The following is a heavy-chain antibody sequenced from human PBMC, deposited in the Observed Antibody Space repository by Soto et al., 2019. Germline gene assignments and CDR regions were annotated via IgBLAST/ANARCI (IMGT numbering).Heavy chain of an antibody. D-gene: IGHD4-17*01. V-gene: IGHV3-30-3*01. J-gene: IGHJ1*01. CDR2: ISYDGSNK. Sequence: SLRLSCAAPGFTFSSYAMHWFRQSPGKVLEWVAVISYDGSNKYYADSVKGRFTISRDNSKNTLYLQMNSLRAEDTAVYYCARQVTTSECWGQGTLVTVSS. CDR3: ARQVTTSEC. CDR1: GFTFSSYA.